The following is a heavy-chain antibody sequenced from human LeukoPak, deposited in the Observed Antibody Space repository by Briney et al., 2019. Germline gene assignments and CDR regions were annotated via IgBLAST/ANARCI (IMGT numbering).Heavy chain of an antibody. CDR3: ARHSGPRTFDF. J-gene: IGHJ4*02. Sequence: GESLKISCKGSGYIFTNFWIGWVRQMPRKGLEWMGMIYAGDSDIRYSPSFRGQVTISVDKSITTAYLQWSSLKASDTAMYYCARHSGPRTFDFWGQGTLVTVSS. CDR2: IYAGDSDI. V-gene: IGHV5-51*01. D-gene: IGHD3-10*01. CDR1: GYIFTNFW.